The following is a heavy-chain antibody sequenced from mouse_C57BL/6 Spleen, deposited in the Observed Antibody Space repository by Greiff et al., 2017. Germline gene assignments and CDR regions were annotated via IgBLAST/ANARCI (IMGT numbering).Heavy chain of an antibody. V-gene: IGHV1-59*01. J-gene: IGHJ4*01. CDR3: AGFDYDGYYAMDY. CDR1: GYTFTSYW. CDR2: IDPSDSYT. D-gene: IGHD2-4*01. Sequence: VQLQQPGAELVRPGTSVKLSCKASGYTFTSYWMHWVKQRPGQGLEWIGVIDPSDSYTNYNQQFKGKATLTVDTSSSTAYMQLSSLTSEDSAVYYCAGFDYDGYYAMDYWGQGTSVTVSS.